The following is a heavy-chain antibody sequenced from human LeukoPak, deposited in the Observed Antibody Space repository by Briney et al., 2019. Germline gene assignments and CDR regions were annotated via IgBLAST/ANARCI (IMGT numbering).Heavy chain of an antibody. Sequence: SETLSLTCTVSGGSISSSSYYWGWIRQPPGKGLEWIGSIYYSGSTYYNPSLKSRVTISVDTSKNQFSLKLSSVTAADTAVYYCARAYYDILTSPVEEGWFDPWGQGTLVTVSS. D-gene: IGHD3-9*01. CDR3: ARAYYDILTSPVEEGWFDP. CDR2: IYYSGST. V-gene: IGHV4-39*07. CDR1: GGSISSSSYY. J-gene: IGHJ5*02.